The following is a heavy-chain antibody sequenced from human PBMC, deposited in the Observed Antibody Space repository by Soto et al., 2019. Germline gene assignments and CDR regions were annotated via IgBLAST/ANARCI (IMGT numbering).Heavy chain of an antibody. CDR1: GGTFRSCT. D-gene: IGHD3-10*01. V-gene: IGHV1-69*02. J-gene: IGHJ6*03. CDR2: IIPILGIA. CDR3: ASGVTMVRGVMAPYYYYYMDV. Sequence: QVQLVQSGAEVKKPGSSVKVSCKASGGTFRSCTISWVRQAPGQGLEWMGRIIPILGIANYAQKFQGSVTITSDKSTSTAYRELGSLRSEDTAVYYCASGVTMVRGVMAPYYYYYMDVWGKGTTVTVSS.